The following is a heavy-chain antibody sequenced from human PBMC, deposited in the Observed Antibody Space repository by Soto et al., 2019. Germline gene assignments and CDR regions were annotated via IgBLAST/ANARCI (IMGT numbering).Heavy chain of an antibody. CDR2: IFSNDEK. J-gene: IGHJ6*03. CDR1: NARMG. V-gene: IGHV2-26*01. CDR3: ARVTGSEDVYYYMDV. Sequence: NARMGVSWIRQPPGKALEWLAHIFSNDEKSYSTSLKSRLTISKDTSKSQVVLTMTNMDPVDTATYYCARVTGSEDVYYYMDVWGKGTTVTVSS. D-gene: IGHD2-15*01.